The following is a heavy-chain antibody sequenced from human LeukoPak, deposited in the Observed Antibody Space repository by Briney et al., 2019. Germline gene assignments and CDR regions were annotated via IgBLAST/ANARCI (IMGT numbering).Heavy chain of an antibody. Sequence: SETLSLTCTVSGDSISSSNYFWGWIRQPPGKGLEWVGNIYHSWNTFYNPSLKSRVPISADTSKNQFSLKLTFVTVADTAVYYCARQLYSSATVWGQGTTVIVSS. CDR2: IYHSWNT. V-gene: IGHV4-39*01. J-gene: IGHJ6*02. D-gene: IGHD6-25*01. CDR3: ARQLYSSATV. CDR1: GDSISSSNYF.